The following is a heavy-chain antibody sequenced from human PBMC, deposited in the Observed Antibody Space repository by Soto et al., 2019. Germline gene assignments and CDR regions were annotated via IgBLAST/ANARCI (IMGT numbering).Heavy chain of an antibody. D-gene: IGHD3-22*01. CDR2: IDPSDSQT. J-gene: IGHJ4*02. CDR1: GYSFAGYW. CDR3: ARQIYDSDTGPNFQYYFDS. Sequence: LNISCKGSGYSFAGYWITWVRQKPGKGLEWMGRIDPSDSQTYYSPSFRGHVTISVTKSITTVFLQWSSLRASDTAMYYCARQIYDSDTGPNFQYYFDSWGQGTPVTVSS. V-gene: IGHV5-10-1*01.